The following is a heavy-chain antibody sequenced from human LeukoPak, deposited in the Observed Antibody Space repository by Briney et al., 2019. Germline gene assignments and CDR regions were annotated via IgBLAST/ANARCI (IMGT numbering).Heavy chain of an antibody. CDR3: ANSISLDFQY. Sequence: SETLSLTCTVSGGSVSSNYWNWIRQAAGKGLEWSGRIYNGGITNYNPSLESRLTISLDRSKNQFTLQLTSVTAADPAVYYCANSISLDFQYWGQGTLVTVSS. D-gene: IGHD2-2*02. V-gene: IGHV4-4*07. J-gene: IGHJ4*02. CDR1: GGSVSSNY. CDR2: IYNGGIT.